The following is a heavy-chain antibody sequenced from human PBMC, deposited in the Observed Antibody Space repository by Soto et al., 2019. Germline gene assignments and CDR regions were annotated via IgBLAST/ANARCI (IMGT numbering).Heavy chain of an antibody. CDR3: ARDRSLIFAVPPYGMDV. CDR2: ISESGGTT. D-gene: IGHD3-3*01. V-gene: IGHV3-48*04. CDR1: GFTFSTYS. Sequence: GGSLRLSCVGSGFTFSTYSINWVRQAPGKGPEWVSKISESGGTTSYADSVKGRFTITRDNARDSLYLHMNSLRAEDTAVYYCARDRSLIFAVPPYGMDVWGQGTTVTVSS. J-gene: IGHJ6*02.